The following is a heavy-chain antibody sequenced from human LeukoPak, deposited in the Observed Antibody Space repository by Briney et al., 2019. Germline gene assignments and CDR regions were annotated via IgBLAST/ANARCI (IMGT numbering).Heavy chain of an antibody. Sequence: PSETLSLTCTVSGGSIDSRSYYWAWIRQAPGKGLEWIGTIYHSGSTEYNPSLKSRVAIFVDTSKNQFSLILHSVAAADTAVYYCARRSDFYNTHHHYFDYWGQGALVTVSS. D-gene: IGHD2/OR15-2a*01. J-gene: IGHJ4*02. CDR3: ARRSDFYNTHHHYFDY. CDR1: GGSIDSRSYY. V-gene: IGHV4-39*01. CDR2: IYHSGST.